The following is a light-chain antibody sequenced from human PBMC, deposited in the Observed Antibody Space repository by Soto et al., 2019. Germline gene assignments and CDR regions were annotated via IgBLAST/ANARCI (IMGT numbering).Light chain of an antibody. J-gene: IGKJ4*01. CDR1: QGISTY. Sequence: IQLTQSPSSLSPSVGDRVTITCRASQGISTYLAWYKQKPGTAPNLLIYAASTLQSGVPSRFRGSGSGTDFTLTISSLKPEDFETYYCQQLNSYPLTFGGGTKVDIK. V-gene: IGKV1-9*01. CDR3: QQLNSYPLT. CDR2: AAS.